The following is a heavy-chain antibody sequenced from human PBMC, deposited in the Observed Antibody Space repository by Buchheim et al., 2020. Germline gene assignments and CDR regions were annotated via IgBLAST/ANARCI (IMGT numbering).Heavy chain of an antibody. CDR2: IYYSGST. J-gene: IGHJ6*02. CDR3: ARDDGRGYASHVYGMDV. CDR1: GGSISSYY. V-gene: IGHV4-59*01. D-gene: IGHD5-12*01. Sequence: QVQLQESGPGLVKPSETLSLTCTVSGGSISSYYWSWIRQPPGKGLEWIGYIYYSGSTNYNPSLKSRVTISVYTSKKHFSLKLSSVTAADTAVYCCARDDGRGYASHVYGMDVWGQGTT.